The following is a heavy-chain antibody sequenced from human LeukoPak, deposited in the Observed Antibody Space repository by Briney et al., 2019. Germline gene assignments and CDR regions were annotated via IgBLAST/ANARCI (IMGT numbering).Heavy chain of an antibody. CDR3: ARSSVLRFLEWLLSPFDY. CDR1: GYTFTSYG. CDR2: INTNTGNP. J-gene: IGHJ4*02. V-gene: IGHV7-4-1*02. D-gene: IGHD3-3*01. Sequence: GASVKVSCKASGYTFTSYGISWVRQAPGQGLEWMGWINTNTGNPTYAQGFTGRFVFSLDTSVSTAYLQISSLKAEDTAVYYCARSSVLRFLEWLLSPFDYWGQGTLVTVSS.